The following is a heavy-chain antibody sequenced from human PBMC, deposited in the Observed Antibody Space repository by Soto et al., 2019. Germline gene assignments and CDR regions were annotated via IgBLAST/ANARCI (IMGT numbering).Heavy chain of an antibody. D-gene: IGHD3-3*01. CDR2: IYPSDSDT. V-gene: IGHV5-51*01. CDR3: ARGGVSTRTFDY. CDR1: GYNFAGYW. Sequence: GESLKISCKGSGYNFAGYWIAWVRQMPGKGLELMGIIYPSDSDTRYRPSFQGQVTISADKSISSAYLQWSSLRASDTAMYYCARGGVSTRTFDYWGQGTPVTVS. J-gene: IGHJ4*02.